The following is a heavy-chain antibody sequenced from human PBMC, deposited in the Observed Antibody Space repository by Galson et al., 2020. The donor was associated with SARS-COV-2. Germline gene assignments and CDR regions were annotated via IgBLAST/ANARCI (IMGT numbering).Heavy chain of an antibody. CDR2: INTNTGNP. Sequence: ASVKVSCKASGYTFTSYAMNWVRQAPGQGLEWMGWINTNTGNPTYAQGFTGRFVFSLDTSVSTAYLQISSLKAEDTAVYYCARAMRHQVLLGFGELDYYYMDVWGKGTTVTVSS. V-gene: IGHV7-4-1*02. CDR3: ARAMRHQVLLGFGELDYYYMDV. D-gene: IGHD3-10*01. J-gene: IGHJ6*03. CDR1: GYTFTSYA.